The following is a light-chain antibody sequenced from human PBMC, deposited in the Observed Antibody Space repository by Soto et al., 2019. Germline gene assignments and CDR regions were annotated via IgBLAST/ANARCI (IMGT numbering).Light chain of an antibody. Sequence: QSVLTQPPSVSGAPGQRVTISCTGSSSNTGAGYDVNWYQQLPGTAPKLLIYGSINRPSGVPDRFSGSKSGTSASLAITGLQAEDEANYYCSSFTTSNTLVFGGGTKLTVL. J-gene: IGLJ2*01. CDR1: SSNTGAGYD. CDR3: SSFTTSNTLV. V-gene: IGLV1-40*01. CDR2: GSI.